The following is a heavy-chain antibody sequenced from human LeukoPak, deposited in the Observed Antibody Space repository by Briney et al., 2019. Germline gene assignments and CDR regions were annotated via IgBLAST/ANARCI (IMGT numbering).Heavy chain of an antibody. D-gene: IGHD5-18*01. Sequence: GGSLRLSCAASGFTFSNYMMHWVRQAPGKGLVWVSRIKSDGITITYADSVKGRFTISRDNAKNTLYLQMNSLRAEDTAIYYCATAEIRVNSYGYLDYWGQGTLVTVSS. CDR3: ATAEIRVNSYGYLDY. V-gene: IGHV3-74*01. CDR1: GFTFSNYM. CDR2: IKSDGITI. J-gene: IGHJ4*02.